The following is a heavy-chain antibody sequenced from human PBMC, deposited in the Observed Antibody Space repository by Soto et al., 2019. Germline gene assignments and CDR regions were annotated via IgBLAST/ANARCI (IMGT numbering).Heavy chain of an antibody. J-gene: IGHJ2*01. D-gene: IGHD6-19*01. CDR3: ARGQDFVSNGQCYWYFDL. CDR2: MNPNSGDT. CDR1: GYTFTSYD. Sequence: QEQLVQSGAEVKKPGASVKVSCKASGYTFTSYDINWVRQVTGQGLEWMGWMNPNSGDTGYAQKFQGRVTMTRNTSIRTFYMELSSLRSEDTAVYYCARGQDFVSNGQCYWYFDLWGRGTLVTVSS. V-gene: IGHV1-8*01.